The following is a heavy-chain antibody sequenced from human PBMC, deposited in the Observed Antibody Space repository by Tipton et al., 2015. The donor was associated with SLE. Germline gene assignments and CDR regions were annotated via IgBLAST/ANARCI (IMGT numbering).Heavy chain of an antibody. D-gene: IGHD6-19*01. CDR3: TTYFQWLVRGGY. Sequence: SLRLSCAASGFTFSNAWMSWVRQAPGKGLEWVGRIKSKTDGGTTDYAAPVKGRFTISRDDSKNTLYLQMNSLKTEDTAVYYRTTYFQWLVRGGYWGQGTLVTVSS. V-gene: IGHV3-15*01. CDR2: IKSKTDGGTT. J-gene: IGHJ4*02. CDR1: GFTFSNAW.